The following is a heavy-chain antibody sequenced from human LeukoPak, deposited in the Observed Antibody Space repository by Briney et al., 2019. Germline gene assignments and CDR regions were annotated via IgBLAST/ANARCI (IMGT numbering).Heavy chain of an antibody. V-gene: IGHV1-69*01. CDR3: ARDTRWPSGD. CDR2: IIPIFGTA. Sequence: SVKVSCKASGGTFSSYAISWVRQAPGQGLEWMGGIIPIFGTANYAQKFQGRVTITADESTSTAYMELSSLRSEGTAVYYCARDTRWPSGDWGQGTLVTVSS. CDR1: GGTFSSYA. J-gene: IGHJ4*02. D-gene: IGHD5-24*01.